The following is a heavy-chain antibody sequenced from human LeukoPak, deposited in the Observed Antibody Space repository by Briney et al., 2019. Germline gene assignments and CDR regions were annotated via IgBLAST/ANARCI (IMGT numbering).Heavy chain of an antibody. Sequence: PGGSLRLSCAASGFTFSDYYMSWIRQAPGKGLEWVSYISSSSSTIYYADSVKGRFTISRDNAKNSLYLQMNSLRAEDTAVYYCTTSIMITFGGVIVRRLFDYWGQGTLVTVSS. CDR3: TTSIMITFGGVIVRRLFDY. D-gene: IGHD3-16*02. CDR2: ISSSSSTI. J-gene: IGHJ4*02. CDR1: GFTFSDYY. V-gene: IGHV3-11*01.